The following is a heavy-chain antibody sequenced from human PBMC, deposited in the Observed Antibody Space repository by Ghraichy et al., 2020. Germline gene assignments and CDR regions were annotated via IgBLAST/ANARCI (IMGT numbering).Heavy chain of an antibody. CDR1: GGSISSYY. Sequence: SETLSLTCTVSGGSISSYYWSWIRQPPGKGLEWIGYIYYSGRTSYNPSLKSRVTISVDPSKNQFSLKLSSVTAADTAVYYCARESYDSSGYYSSALFDYWGQGTLVTVSS. V-gene: IGHV4-59*01. J-gene: IGHJ4*02. D-gene: IGHD3-22*01. CDR3: ARESYDSSGYYSSALFDY. CDR2: IYYSGRT.